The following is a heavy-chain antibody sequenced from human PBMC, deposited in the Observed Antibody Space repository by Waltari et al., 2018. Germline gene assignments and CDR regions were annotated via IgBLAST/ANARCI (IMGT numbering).Heavy chain of an antibody. D-gene: IGHD5-18*01. V-gene: IGHV4-38-2*02. CDR1: GYSISGGYY. J-gene: IGHJ5*02. CDR2: IFHSGST. Sequence: QVQLQESGPGLVKPSETLSLTRAVSGYSISGGYYWGWIRQPPGKGMEWFGCIFHSGSTNYTPALKSRVTRSVVTSKHQLAVALNSVTAADSAVYYCARDTGYYLFDPWGQGTLDTVSS. CDR3: ARDTGYYLFDP.